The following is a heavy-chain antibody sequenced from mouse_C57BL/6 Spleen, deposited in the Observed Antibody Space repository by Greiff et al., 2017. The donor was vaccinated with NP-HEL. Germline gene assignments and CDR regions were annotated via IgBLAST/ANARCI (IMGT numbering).Heavy chain of an antibody. CDR2: ISSGGSYT. V-gene: IGHV5-6*01. D-gene: IGHD1-1*01. CDR3: ARQEGITTVVADWYFDV. CDR1: GFTFSSYG. Sequence: EVKLVESGGDLVKPGGSLKLSCAASGFTFSSYGMSWVRQTPDKRLEWVATISSGGSYTYYPDSVKGRFTISRDNAKNTLYLQMSSLKSEDTAMYYCARQEGITTVVADWYFDVWGTGTTVTVSS. J-gene: IGHJ1*03.